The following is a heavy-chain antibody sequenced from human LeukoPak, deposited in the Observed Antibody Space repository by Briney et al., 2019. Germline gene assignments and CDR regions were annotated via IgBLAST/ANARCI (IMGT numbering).Heavy chain of an antibody. D-gene: IGHD3-10*01. CDR1: GGTFSSYA. Sequence: ASVKVSCKASGGTFSSYAISWVRQAPGQGLEWMGGIIPIFGTANYAQKFQGRVTITTDESTSTAYMELSSLRSEDTAVYYCARDMVSSGNAFDIWGQGTMVTVSS. V-gene: IGHV1-69*05. CDR3: ARDMVSSGNAFDI. CDR2: IIPIFGTA. J-gene: IGHJ3*02.